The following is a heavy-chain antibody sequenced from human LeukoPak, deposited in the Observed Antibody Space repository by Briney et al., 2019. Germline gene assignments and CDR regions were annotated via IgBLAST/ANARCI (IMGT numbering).Heavy chain of an antibody. Sequence: GGSLRLSCAASGFTFSSYSMNWVRQAPGKGLEWVSSISSSSSYIYYADSVKGRFTISRDNAKNSLYLQMNSLRAEDTVVYYCARVGRGSGSYYFDYWGQGTLVTVSS. CDR2: ISSSSSYI. CDR3: ARVGRGSGSYYFDY. D-gene: IGHD3-10*01. CDR1: GFTFSSYS. V-gene: IGHV3-21*01. J-gene: IGHJ4*02.